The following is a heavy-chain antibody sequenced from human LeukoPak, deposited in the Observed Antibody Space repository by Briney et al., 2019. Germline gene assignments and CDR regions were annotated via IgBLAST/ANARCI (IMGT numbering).Heavy chain of an antibody. Sequence: SVNVSCKASGGTFSSYAISWVRQAPGQGLEWMGGIIPIFGTANYAQKFQGRVTITTDESTSTAYMELSSLRSEDTAVYYCASWFSSPSSNWFDPWGQGTLVTVSS. V-gene: IGHV1-69*05. CDR3: ASWFSSPSSNWFDP. CDR2: IIPIFGTA. D-gene: IGHD6-6*01. J-gene: IGHJ5*02. CDR1: GGTFSSYA.